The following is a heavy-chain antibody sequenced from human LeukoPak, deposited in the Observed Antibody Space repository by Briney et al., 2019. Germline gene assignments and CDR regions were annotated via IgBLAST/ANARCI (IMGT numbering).Heavy chain of an antibody. J-gene: IGHJ3*02. V-gene: IGHV4-30-4*01. D-gene: IGHD3-9*01. CDR1: GGSISSGDYY. CDR3: ARAVLRYFDWLLTPRAFDI. CDR2: IYYSGST. Sequence: PSETLSLTCTVSGGSISSGDYYWSWIRQPPGKGLEWIGYIYYSGSTYYNPSLKSRVTISVDTSKNQFSLKLSSVTAADTAVYYCARAVLRYFDWLLTPRAFDIWGQGTMVTVSS.